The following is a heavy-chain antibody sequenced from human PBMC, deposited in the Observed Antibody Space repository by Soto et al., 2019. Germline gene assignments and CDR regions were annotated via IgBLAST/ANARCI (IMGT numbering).Heavy chain of an antibody. CDR1: GGKSSNYG. D-gene: IGHD3-10*01. CDR2: IYHSGST. V-gene: IGHV4-59*01. CDR3: AILWFGEPYSYYYYSFTAV. J-gene: IGHJ6*03. Sequence: SETMCVTRSVAGGKSSNYGGSWIRKKKGKGLECISYIYHSGSTNYTPSLKSRFPISVATSKTQFSLKLSSVTAADTAVYYCAILWFGEPYSYYYYSFTAVWRKGTTVTVSS.